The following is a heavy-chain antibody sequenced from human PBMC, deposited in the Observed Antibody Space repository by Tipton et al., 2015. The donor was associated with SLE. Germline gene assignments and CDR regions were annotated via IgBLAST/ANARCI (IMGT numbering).Heavy chain of an antibody. CDR1: GFTFNTYE. CDR2: ISSSGNTK. Sequence: SLRLSCAASGFTFNTYEMNWVRQAPGKGLEWVSYISSSGNTKYYADSVKGRFTISRDNTKNSLYLLMNSLTAEDTALYFCARAGYGDYGGTDWYFDLWGPVTLVRVSS. D-gene: IGHD4-17*01. V-gene: IGHV3-48*03. CDR3: ARAGYGDYGGTDWYFDL. J-gene: IGHJ2*01.